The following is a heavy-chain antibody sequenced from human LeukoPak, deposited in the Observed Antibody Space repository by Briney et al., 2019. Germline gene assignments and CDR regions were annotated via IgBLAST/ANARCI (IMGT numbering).Heavy chain of an antibody. V-gene: IGHV3-30*18. CDR3: AKDKSTYYYGSGSLPGVFLDY. J-gene: IGHJ4*02. Sequence: PGRSLRLSCAASGFTFSSYGMHWVREAPGKGLEWVAVISFDGSYKFYADSVKGRFTTSRDNSKNTLYLQMNSLRAEDTAVYYCAKDKSTYYYGSGSLPGVFLDYWGQGTLVTVSS. CDR1: GFTFSSYG. D-gene: IGHD3-10*01. CDR2: ISFDGSYK.